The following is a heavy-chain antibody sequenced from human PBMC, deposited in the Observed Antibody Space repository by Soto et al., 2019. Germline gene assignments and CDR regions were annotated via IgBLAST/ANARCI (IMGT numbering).Heavy chain of an antibody. V-gene: IGHV4-34*01. CDR3: ARAGRAPALYYYDSSGYYYVYWFDP. CDR2: INHSGST. J-gene: IGHJ5*02. Sequence: SETLSLTCAVYGGSFSGYYWSWIRRPPGKGLEWIGEINHSGSTNYNPSLKSRVTISVDTSKNQFSLKLSSVTAADTAVYYCARAGRAPALYYYDSSGYYYVYWFDPWGQGTLVTVSS. D-gene: IGHD3-22*01. CDR1: GGSFSGYY.